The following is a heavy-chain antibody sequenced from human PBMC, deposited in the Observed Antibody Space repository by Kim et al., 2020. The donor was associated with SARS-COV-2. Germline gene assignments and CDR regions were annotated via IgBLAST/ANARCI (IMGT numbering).Heavy chain of an antibody. CDR1: GGSFSDYY. J-gene: IGHJ4*02. Sequence: SETLSLTCAVYGGSFSDYYWSWIRQSPGKGLEWIGETTHGGSTNYNPSFKSRAALSVDTSKNQFSLKLTSVTAADTAVYYCSRGIRDISMIVVVFTADSQRLDSWGQGTAVTVSS. CDR3: SRGIRDISMIVVVFTADSQRLDS. D-gene: IGHD3-22*01. V-gene: IGHV4-34*01. CDR2: TTHGGST.